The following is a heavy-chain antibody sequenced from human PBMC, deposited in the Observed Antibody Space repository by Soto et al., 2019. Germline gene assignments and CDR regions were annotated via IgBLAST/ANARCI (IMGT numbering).Heavy chain of an antibody. CDR3: ARHLSDYGWNYYYMDV. V-gene: IGHV4-39*01. Sequence: SETLSLTCTVSGGSISSSSYYWGWIRQPPGKGLEWIGSIYYSGSTYYNPSLKSRVTISVDTSKNQFSLKLSSVTAADTAVYYCARHLSDYGWNYYYMDVWGKGTTVTVSS. CDR1: GGSISSSSYY. CDR2: IYYSGST. J-gene: IGHJ6*03. D-gene: IGHD4-17*01.